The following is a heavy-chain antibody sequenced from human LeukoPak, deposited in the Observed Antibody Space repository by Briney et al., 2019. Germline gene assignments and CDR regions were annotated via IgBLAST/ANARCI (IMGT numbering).Heavy chain of an antibody. CDR3: VRDYRGGWNDY. Sequence: GRSLRLSCAASGFTFSRYAMHWVRQAPGKGLEWVAVISYDGSHKDYADSVKGRFTMSRDNARNSLYLQMNNVRVDDTAVYYCVRDYRGGWNDYWGQGTQVTVSS. D-gene: IGHD1-26*01. CDR1: GFTFSRYA. J-gene: IGHJ4*02. CDR2: ISYDGSHK. V-gene: IGHV3-30*04.